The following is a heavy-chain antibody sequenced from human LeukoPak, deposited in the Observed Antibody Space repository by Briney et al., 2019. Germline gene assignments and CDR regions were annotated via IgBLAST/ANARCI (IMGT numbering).Heavy chain of an antibody. CDR2: ISSSSSYI. J-gene: IGHJ4*02. Sequence: GGSLRLSCAASGFTFSSYSMNWVRQAPGKGLEWVSSISSSSSYIYYADSVKGRFTISRDNAKNSLYLQMNSLRAEDTAVYYCARGADCSSTNCYAEDDYWGQGTLVTVSS. V-gene: IGHV3-21*01. CDR1: GFTFSSYS. CDR3: ARGADCSSTNCYAEDDY. D-gene: IGHD2-2*01.